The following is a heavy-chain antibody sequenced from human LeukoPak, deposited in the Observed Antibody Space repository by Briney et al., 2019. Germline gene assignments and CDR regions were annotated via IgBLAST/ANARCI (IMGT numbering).Heavy chain of an antibody. Sequence: PGRSLRLSCAVSGATVSSNHMSWVRQAPGKGLEWVSAIYSGGGTYYADSVKGRFTLSRDNSKNTLYLQMNSLRVEDTAVYYCARDASWGQGTLVTVSS. CDR3: ARDAS. J-gene: IGHJ5*02. CDR2: IYSGGGT. V-gene: IGHV3-66*01. CDR1: GATVSSNH.